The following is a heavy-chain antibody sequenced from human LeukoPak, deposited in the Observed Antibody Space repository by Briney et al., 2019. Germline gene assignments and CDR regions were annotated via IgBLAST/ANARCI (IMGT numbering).Heavy chain of an antibody. CDR3: AKDSGRYYDFWSGYYHFDY. CDR2: ISYDGGNK. J-gene: IGHJ4*02. D-gene: IGHD3-3*01. Sequence: GGSLRLSCAASGFTFSSYGMHWVRQAPGKGLEWVAVISYDGGNKYYADSVKGRFTISRDNSKNTLYLQMNSLRAEDTAVYYCAKDSGRYYDFWSGYYHFDYWGQGTLVTVSS. CDR1: GFTFSSYG. V-gene: IGHV3-30*18.